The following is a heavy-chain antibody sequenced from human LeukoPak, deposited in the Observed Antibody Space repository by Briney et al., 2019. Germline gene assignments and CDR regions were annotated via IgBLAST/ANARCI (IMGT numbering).Heavy chain of an antibody. CDR2: IYTSGST. CDR1: GGSISSYY. V-gene: IGHV4-4*07. J-gene: IGHJ4*02. D-gene: IGHD3-10*01. CDR3: AREITSGSYYRPVLGY. Sequence: SETLSLTCTVSGGSISSYYWSWIRQPAGKGLEWIGRIYTSGSTNYNPSLKSRVTMSVDTSKNQFSLKLSSVTAADTAVYYCAREITSGSYYRPVLGYWGQGTLVTVSS.